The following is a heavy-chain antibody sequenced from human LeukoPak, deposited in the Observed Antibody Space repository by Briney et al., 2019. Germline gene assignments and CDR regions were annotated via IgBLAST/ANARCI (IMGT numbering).Heavy chain of an antibody. V-gene: IGHV3-64*05. D-gene: IGHD5-24*01. CDR1: GFNFSNYA. Sequence: GSLRLSCSASGFNFSNYAMHWVRQAPGKRLEYVSGISSNGGSTLYVDSVKGRFTISRDNPKNTLHVQMSSLRAEDTAVYYCVKVKEMSTIFDAVDIWGQGTMVSVSS. J-gene: IGHJ3*02. CDR3: VKVKEMSTIFDAVDI. CDR2: ISSNGGST.